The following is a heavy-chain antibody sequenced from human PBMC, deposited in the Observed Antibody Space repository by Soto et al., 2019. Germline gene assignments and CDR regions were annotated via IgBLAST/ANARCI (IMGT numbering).Heavy chain of an antibody. CDR1: GYSFTKYW. Sequence: PGESLKISCKGSGYSFTKYWISWVRQMPGKGLEWMGRIDPSDSYTKYSPSFQGHVIISADKSISTAFLQWSSLKASDTAMYFCARHGPLDSSAPFFHYWGQGTLVTVSS. J-gene: IGHJ4*02. D-gene: IGHD3-22*01. CDR3: ARHGPLDSSAPFFHY. CDR2: IDPSDSYT. V-gene: IGHV5-10-1*01.